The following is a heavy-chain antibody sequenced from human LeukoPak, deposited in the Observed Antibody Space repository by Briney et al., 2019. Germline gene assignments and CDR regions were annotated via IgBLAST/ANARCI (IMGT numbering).Heavy chain of an antibody. Sequence: GASVKVSCKASGYTFTSYYMHWVRQAPGQGLEWTGIINPSGGSTSYAQKFQGRVTITADTSTSTAYMELSSLRSEDTAVYYCATIRGFSDYDRYFDFWGQGTLVTVSS. J-gene: IGHJ4*02. CDR3: ATIRGFSDYDRYFDF. D-gene: IGHD5-12*01. V-gene: IGHV1-46*01. CDR1: GYTFTSYY. CDR2: INPSGGST.